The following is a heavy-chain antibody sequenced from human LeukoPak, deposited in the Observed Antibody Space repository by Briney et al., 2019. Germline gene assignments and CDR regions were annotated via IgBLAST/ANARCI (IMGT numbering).Heavy chain of an antibody. J-gene: IGHJ5*02. CDR3: ASCEGAPAAKNWFDP. V-gene: IGHV4-39*07. D-gene: IGHD2-2*01. CDR1: GGSISSSSYY. Sequence: PSETLSLTCTVSGGSISSSSYYWGWIRQPPGNGLEWIESIYYSGSTYYNPSLKSRVTISVDTSKNQFSLKLSSVTAADTAVYYCASCEGAPAAKNWFDPWGQGTLVTVSS. CDR2: IYYSGST.